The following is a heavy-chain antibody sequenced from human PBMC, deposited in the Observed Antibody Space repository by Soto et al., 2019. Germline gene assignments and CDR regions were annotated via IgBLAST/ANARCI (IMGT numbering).Heavy chain of an antibody. J-gene: IGHJ6*02. CDR1: GYTFTSYG. CDR3: ARVGGYSGYDSYYYYGMDV. Sequence: QVQLVQSGAEVKKPGASVKVSCKASGYTFTSYGISWVRQAPGQGLEWMGWISAYNGNTNYAQKLQGRVTMTTDTSTSTGYMELRSLRSDDTAVYYCARVGGYSGYDSYYYYGMDVWGQGTTVTVSS. V-gene: IGHV1-18*04. D-gene: IGHD5-12*01. CDR2: ISAYNGNT.